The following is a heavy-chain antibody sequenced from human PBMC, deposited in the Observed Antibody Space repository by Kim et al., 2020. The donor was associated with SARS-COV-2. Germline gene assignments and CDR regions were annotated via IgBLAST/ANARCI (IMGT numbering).Heavy chain of an antibody. Sequence: TYYGDSVKGRCIISRDNSKNTLYLQMNSLRAEDTAVYYCAKVTWDWLDDYWGQGTLVTVSS. J-gene: IGHJ4*02. CDR2: T. D-gene: IGHD6-19*01. V-gene: IGHV3-23*01. CDR3: AKVTWDWLDDY.